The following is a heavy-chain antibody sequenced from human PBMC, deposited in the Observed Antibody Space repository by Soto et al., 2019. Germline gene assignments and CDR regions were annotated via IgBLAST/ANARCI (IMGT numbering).Heavy chain of an antibody. V-gene: IGHV1-18*04. D-gene: IGHD2-21*02. CDR1: GYTFTSYG. J-gene: IGHJ1*01. CDR3: ARDCGGDCYPPLRQYFQH. Sequence: WASVKVSCKASGYTFTSYGISWVRQAPGQGLEWMGWISAYNGNTNYAQKLQGRVTMTTDTSTSTAYMELRSLRSDDTAVYYCARDCGGDCYPPLRQYFQHWGQGTLVTVSS. CDR2: ISAYNGNT.